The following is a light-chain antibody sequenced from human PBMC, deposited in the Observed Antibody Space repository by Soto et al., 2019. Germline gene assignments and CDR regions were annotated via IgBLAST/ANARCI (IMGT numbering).Light chain of an antibody. J-gene: IGKJ4*01. Sequence: DIQMTQSPSSLSASLGDRVTITCRASQGIGVYLAWFQQKPGKVPKLLIYAASALQSVVPSRFSGSGSGTDFTLTISSLQPEDIATYYCQKYNSAPLTFGGGTKVDIK. V-gene: IGKV1-27*01. CDR1: QGIGVY. CDR3: QKYNSAPLT. CDR2: AAS.